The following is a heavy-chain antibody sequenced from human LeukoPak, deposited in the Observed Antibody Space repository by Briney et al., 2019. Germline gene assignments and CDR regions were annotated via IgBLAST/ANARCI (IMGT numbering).Heavy chain of an antibody. D-gene: IGHD6-19*01. CDR3: ARDSVGSGWTNYYFDY. CDR1: GYTFTGYY. Sequence: ASVKVSCKASGYTFTGYYMHWVRQAPGQGLEWMGWINPNSGGTNYAQKFQGRVTMTRDTSISTAYMEPSRLRSDDTAVYYCARDSVGSGWTNYYFDYWGQGTLVTVSS. V-gene: IGHV1-2*02. CDR2: INPNSGGT. J-gene: IGHJ4*02.